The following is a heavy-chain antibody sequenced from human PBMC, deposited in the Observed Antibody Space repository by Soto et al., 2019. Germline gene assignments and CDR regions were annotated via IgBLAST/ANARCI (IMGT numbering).Heavy chain of an antibody. D-gene: IGHD3-22*01. V-gene: IGHV5-51*01. CDR3: ERGSSGFQGPDAFDI. Sequence: GESLKISCKGSGYSFTSYWIGWVRQMPGKGLEWMGIIYPGDSDTRYSPSFQGQVTISADKSISTAYLQWSSLKASDTAMYYCERGSSGFQGPDAFDIWGQGTMVTVSS. CDR2: IYPGDSDT. CDR1: GYSFTSYW. J-gene: IGHJ3*02.